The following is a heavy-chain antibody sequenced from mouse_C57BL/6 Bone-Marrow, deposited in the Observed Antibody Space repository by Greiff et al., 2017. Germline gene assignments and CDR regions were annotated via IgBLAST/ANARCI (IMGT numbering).Heavy chain of an antibody. CDR3: ARWLLRGFAY. CDR2: IYPGDGDT. V-gene: IGHV1-82*01. CDR1: GYAFSSSW. D-gene: IGHD2-3*01. J-gene: IGHJ3*01. Sequence: QVQLQQSGPELVKPGASVKISCKASGYAFSSSWMNWVKQRPGKGLVWIGRIYPGDGDTNCNGKFKGKATLTADKASSTAYMQLSSLTSEDSAVYFCARWLLRGFAYWGQGTLVTVSA.